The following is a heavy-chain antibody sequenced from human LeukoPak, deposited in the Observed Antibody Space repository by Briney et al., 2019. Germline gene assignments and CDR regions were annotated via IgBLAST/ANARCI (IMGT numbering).Heavy chain of an antibody. V-gene: IGHV4-38-2*02. CDR3: ARAISYDILTGYANWFDP. Sequence: NPSETLSLTGTVSGYSISSGYYWGWIRQPPGKGLEWIGYIYYSGSTNYNPSLKSRVTISVDTSKNQFSLKLSSVTAADTAVYYCARAISYDILTGYANWFDPWGQGTLVTVSS. J-gene: IGHJ5*02. CDR1: GYSISSGYY. CDR2: IYYSGST. D-gene: IGHD3-9*01.